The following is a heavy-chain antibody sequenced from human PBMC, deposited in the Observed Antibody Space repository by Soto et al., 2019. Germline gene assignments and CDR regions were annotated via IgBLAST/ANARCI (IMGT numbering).Heavy chain of an antibody. J-gene: IGHJ3*02. D-gene: IGHD3-9*01. CDR3: ARDMGLRYFDWSHTLDAFDI. Sequence: SETLSLTCTVSGGSISSGGYYWSWIRQHPGKGLEWIGYIYYSGSTYYDPSLKSRVTISVDTSKNQFSLKLSSVTAADTAVYYCARDMGLRYFDWSHTLDAFDIWGQGTMVTVSS. CDR1: GGSISSGGYY. CDR2: IYYSGST. V-gene: IGHV4-31*03.